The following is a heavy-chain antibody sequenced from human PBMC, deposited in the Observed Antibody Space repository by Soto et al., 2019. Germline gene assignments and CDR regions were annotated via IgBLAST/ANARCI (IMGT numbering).Heavy chain of an antibody. CDR1: GGSISSYY. Sequence: QVQLQELGPGLVKPSETLSLSCTVSGGSISSYYWSWFRQSPGKRMEWIGYVHHSWGSSYNPSLQSRVAISLDTSKSQFPLKVTSVTATDTAVYYCARQGFGPLHGLVDVWGQGTTVTVSS. CDR3: ARQGFGPLHGLVDV. D-gene: IGHD3-10*01. J-gene: IGHJ6*02. CDR2: VHHSWGS. V-gene: IGHV4-59*08.